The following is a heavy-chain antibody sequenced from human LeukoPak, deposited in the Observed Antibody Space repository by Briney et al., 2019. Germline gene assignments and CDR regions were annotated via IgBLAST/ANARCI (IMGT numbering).Heavy chain of an antibody. D-gene: IGHD6-13*01. J-gene: IGHJ4*02. CDR1: GYTFTSYY. CDR3: ARGLGIAEYNFDY. Sequence: ASVKVSCKASGYTFTSYYMHWVRQAPGQGLEWVGIINPSGGGTNYAQKFQGRVTMTRDTSTSTFYMELSSLKSEDTAVYYCARGLGIAEYNFDYWGQGTLVTVSS. CDR2: INPSGGGT. V-gene: IGHV1-46*01.